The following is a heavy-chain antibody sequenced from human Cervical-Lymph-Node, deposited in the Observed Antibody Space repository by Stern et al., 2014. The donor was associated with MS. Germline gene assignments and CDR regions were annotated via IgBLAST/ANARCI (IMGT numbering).Heavy chain of an antibody. CDR1: GFIFSNYW. CDR2: IYSDGSTT. V-gene: IGHV3-74*01. CDR3: VRDDYGMDV. Sequence: EVQLVESGGGLVQPGGSLRLSCAASGFIFSNYWMHWVRHAPGKGLVWVSHIYSDGSTTNYADSVRGRFTISRDNAKNTLYLQMNSLRAEDTAVYYCVRDDYGMDVWGRGTTVTVSS. J-gene: IGHJ6*02.